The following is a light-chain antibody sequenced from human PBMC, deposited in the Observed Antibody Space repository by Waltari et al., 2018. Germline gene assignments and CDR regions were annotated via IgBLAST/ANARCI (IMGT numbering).Light chain of an antibody. V-gene: IGKV1-27*01. J-gene: IGKJ2*01. Sequence: DIQMTQSPSSLSLSVSDRVPITCRESQRCRTDLGLYHQKPGKVPKLLIYRASNLQSGVPSRFSGIGSWTDFPLTISSQQPEDVATYYGQRTYNAPRYTFGQGTKLEIK. CDR2: RAS. CDR1: QRCRTD. CDR3: QRTYNAPRYT.